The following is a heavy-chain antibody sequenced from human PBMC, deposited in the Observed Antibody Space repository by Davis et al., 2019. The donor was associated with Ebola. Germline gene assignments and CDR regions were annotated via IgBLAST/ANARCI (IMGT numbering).Heavy chain of an antibody. J-gene: IGHJ4*02. CDR1: GGTFSSYA. D-gene: IGHD6-19*01. Sequence: AASVKVSCKASGGTFSSYAMHWVRQAPGQRLEWMGWINAGNGNTKYSQKFQGRVTITRDTSASTAYMELSSLRSEDTAVYYCARDQWLTPYYFDYWGQGTLVTVSS. V-gene: IGHV1-3*01. CDR3: ARDQWLTPYYFDY. CDR2: INAGNGNT.